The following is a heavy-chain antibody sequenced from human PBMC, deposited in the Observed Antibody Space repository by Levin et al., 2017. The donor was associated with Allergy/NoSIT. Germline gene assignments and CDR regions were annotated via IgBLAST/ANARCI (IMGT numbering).Heavy chain of an antibody. CDR2: ISNDGSNK. CDR3: ARDKGGGGSGWRRGFDY. Sequence: GGSLRLSCVASKFTSRSYGMHWVRQAPGKGLEWVAVISNDGSNKYYADSVKGRFTISRDNSKNTLYLQLNSLRTEDTAVYYCARDKGGGGSGWRRGFDYWGQGTLVTGSS. J-gene: IGHJ4*02. CDR1: KFTSRSYG. V-gene: IGHV3-30*03. D-gene: IGHD6-19*01.